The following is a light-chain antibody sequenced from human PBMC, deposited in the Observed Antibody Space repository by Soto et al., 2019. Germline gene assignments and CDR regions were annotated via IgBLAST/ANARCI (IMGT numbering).Light chain of an antibody. Sequence: QSALTQPASVSGSPGQSITISCTGTTSDDYVSWYQQPPGKAPRLLIYEVVNRPSEVSDRFSGSKSGDTASLTISGLQADDEAHYYCTSYTSANSWVFGTGTKLTVL. CDR2: EVV. V-gene: IGLV2-14*03. CDR3: TSYTSANSWV. CDR1: TSDDY. J-gene: IGLJ1*01.